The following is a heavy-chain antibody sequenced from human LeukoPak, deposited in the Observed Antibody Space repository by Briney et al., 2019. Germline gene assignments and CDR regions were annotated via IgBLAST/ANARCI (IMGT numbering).Heavy chain of an antibody. Sequence: AETLSLTCTVSGGSMSSYYWSWIRQPPGKGLEWIGYIYYSGSTKYNPSLKSRVTISVDTSKNQFSLKLSSVTAADTAVYYCAISSYSSSWYAGYWGQGTLVTVSS. V-gene: IGHV4-59*12. CDR1: GGSMSSYY. J-gene: IGHJ4*02. CDR3: AISSYSSSWYAGY. CDR2: IYYSGST. D-gene: IGHD6-13*01.